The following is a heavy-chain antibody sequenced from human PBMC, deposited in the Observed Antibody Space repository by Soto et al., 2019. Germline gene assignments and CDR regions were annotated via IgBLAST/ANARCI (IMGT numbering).Heavy chain of an antibody. CDR1: GFTFSSYG. J-gene: IGHJ4*02. CDR3: AKAYYGSSGYYSGDGMDY. CDR2: ISYDGSNK. Sequence: QVQLVESGGGVVQPGRSLRLSCAASGFTFSSYGMHWVRQAPGKGLEWVAVISYDGSNKYYADSVKGRFTISRDNSKNTLYLQMNSLRAEDTAVYYCAKAYYGSSGYYSGDGMDYWGQGTLVTVSS. V-gene: IGHV3-30*18. D-gene: IGHD3-22*01.